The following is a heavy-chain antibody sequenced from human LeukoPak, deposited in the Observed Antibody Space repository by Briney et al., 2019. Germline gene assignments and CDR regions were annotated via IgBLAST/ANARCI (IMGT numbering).Heavy chain of an antibody. V-gene: IGHV1-2*02. CDR1: GYTFTGYY. CDR2: INPNSGGT. Sequence: ASVKVSCKASGYTFTGYYMHWVRQAPGQGLEWMGWINPNSGGTYYAQKFQGRVTMTSDTSISTAYMELDRLRFDDTAVYYCARDSGEVPDYWGQGTLVTVSS. J-gene: IGHJ4*02. D-gene: IGHD3-10*01. CDR3: ARDSGEVPDY.